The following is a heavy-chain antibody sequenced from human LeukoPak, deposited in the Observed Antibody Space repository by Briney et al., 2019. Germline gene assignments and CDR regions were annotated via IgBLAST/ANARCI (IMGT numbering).Heavy chain of an antibody. Sequence: GGSLRLSCAASGFTFSSYGMHWVGQAPGKGLEWVAFIRYHGSNKYYADPVKGRFTISRDNSKNTLYLQMNSLRAEDTAVYYCTRGGRNTSYYWYYWGQGTLVTVSS. CDR1: GFTFSSYG. V-gene: IGHV3-30*02. J-gene: IGHJ4*02. D-gene: IGHD1-26*01. CDR3: TRGGRNTSYYWYY. CDR2: IRYHGSNK.